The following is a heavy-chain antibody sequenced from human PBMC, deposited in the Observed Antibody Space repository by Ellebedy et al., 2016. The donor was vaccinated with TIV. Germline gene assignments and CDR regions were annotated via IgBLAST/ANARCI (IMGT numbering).Heavy chain of an antibody. D-gene: IGHD2-21*02. CDR3: ARTDPWQPIDD. J-gene: IGHJ4*02. Sequence: MPGGSLRLSCSVSGGSLSSTRYYRAWIRKPPGKGLEYIGSVFYSGSPYYSPSFKSRVTLSADTSKNQFSLNLRTATAADTAVYYCARTDPWQPIDDWGQGILVSVSS. CDR2: VFYSGSP. CDR1: GGSLSSTRYY. V-gene: IGHV4-39*01.